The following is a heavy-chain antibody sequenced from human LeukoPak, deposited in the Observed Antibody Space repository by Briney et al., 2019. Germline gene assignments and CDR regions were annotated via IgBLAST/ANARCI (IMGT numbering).Heavy chain of an antibody. V-gene: IGHV4-59*01. CDR1: GGSISSYY. Sequence: SETLSLTCTVSGGSISSYYWSWIRQPPGKGLGWIGYIYYSGSTNYNPSLKSRVTISVDTSKNQFSLKLSSVTAADTAVYYCARADYDILTGYPYWYFDLWGRGTLVTVSS. J-gene: IGHJ2*01. D-gene: IGHD3-9*01. CDR2: IYYSGST. CDR3: ARADYDILTGYPYWYFDL.